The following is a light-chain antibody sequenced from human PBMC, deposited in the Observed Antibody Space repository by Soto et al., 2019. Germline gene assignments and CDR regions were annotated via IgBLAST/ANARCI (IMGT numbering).Light chain of an antibody. Sequence: EIVMTQSPATLSVSPGERATLSCRASQSVRDNLAWYQQQPGQPPRLLIYGTSIMATGIPARFSGSASGTEFTLTISSLQSEDFAVYYWQQYDSWPLTFGGGTKVEIK. CDR1: QSVRDN. V-gene: IGKV3-15*01. CDR2: GTS. J-gene: IGKJ4*01. CDR3: QQYDSWPLT.